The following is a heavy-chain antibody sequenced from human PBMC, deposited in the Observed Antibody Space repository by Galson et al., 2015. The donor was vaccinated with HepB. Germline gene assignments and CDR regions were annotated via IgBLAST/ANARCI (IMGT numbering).Heavy chain of an antibody. CDR3: ARQNDYYGSGSYYNVVVWFDP. V-gene: IGHV5-10-1*01. J-gene: IGHJ5*02. Sequence: QSGAEVKKPGESLRISCKGSGYSFTSYWISWVRQMPGKGLEWMGRIDPSDSYTNYSPSFQGHVTISADKSISTAYLQWSSLKASDTAMYYCARQNDYYGSGSYYNVVVWFDPWGQGTLVTVSS. CDR1: GYSFTSYW. CDR2: IDPSDSYT. D-gene: IGHD3-10*01.